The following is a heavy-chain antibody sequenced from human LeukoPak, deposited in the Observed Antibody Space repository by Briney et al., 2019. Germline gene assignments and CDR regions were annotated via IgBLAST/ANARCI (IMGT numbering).Heavy chain of an antibody. D-gene: IGHD1-1*01. CDR3: ARQTNRGAGNFDS. CDR2: IYYSDST. CDR1: GGSISSGTYY. Sequence: PSETLSLTCTVSGGSISSGTYYWGWIRQAPGKGLEWIGTIYYSDSTNYNPSLKSRVTISVDMSKNQLSLNLNSVTAADTAVYYCARQTNRGAGNFDSWGQGTLVTVSS. V-gene: IGHV4-39*01. J-gene: IGHJ4*02.